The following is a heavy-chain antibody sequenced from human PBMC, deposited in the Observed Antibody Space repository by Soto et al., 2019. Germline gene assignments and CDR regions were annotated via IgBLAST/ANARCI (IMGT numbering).Heavy chain of an antibody. Sequence: QVQLVESGGGVVQTGRSLRLSCAASGFTFSSYDMDWVRQAPGKGLEWVAVISYDGSNKYYADSVKGRFTISRDNSKNTLYLQMNSLRAEDTAVYYCARERYTYGDYFDYWGQGTLVTVSS. CDR3: ARERYTYGDYFDY. V-gene: IGHV3-30-3*01. D-gene: IGHD5-18*01. CDR1: GFTFSSYD. J-gene: IGHJ4*02. CDR2: ISYDGSNK.